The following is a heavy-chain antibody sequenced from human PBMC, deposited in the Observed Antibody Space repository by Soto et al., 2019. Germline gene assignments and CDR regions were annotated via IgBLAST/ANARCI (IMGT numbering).Heavy chain of an antibody. CDR3: ARDPGDSSGYYFPPTH. Sequence: SETLSLTCAVYGGSFSGYYWSWIRQPAGKGLEWIGRIYTSGSTNYNPSLKSRVTMSVDTSKNQFSLKLSSVTAADTAVYYCARDPGDSSGYYFPPTHWGQGTLVPVSS. CDR1: GGSFSGYY. V-gene: IGHV4-4*07. D-gene: IGHD3-22*01. J-gene: IGHJ4*02. CDR2: IYTSGST.